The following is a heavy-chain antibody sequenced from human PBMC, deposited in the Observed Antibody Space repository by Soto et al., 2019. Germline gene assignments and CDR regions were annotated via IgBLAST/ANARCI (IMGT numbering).Heavy chain of an antibody. CDR3: ARDRPYYYGSGSYYTGSWFDP. D-gene: IGHD3-10*01. J-gene: IGHJ5*02. CDR2: ISSSSSYI. CDR1: GFTFSSYS. Sequence: GGSLRLSCAASGFTFSSYSMNWVRQAPGKGLEWVSSISSSSSYIYYADSVKGRFTVSRDNAKNSLYLQMNSLRAEDTAVYYCARDRPYYYGSGSYYTGSWFDPWGQGTLVTVSS. V-gene: IGHV3-21*01.